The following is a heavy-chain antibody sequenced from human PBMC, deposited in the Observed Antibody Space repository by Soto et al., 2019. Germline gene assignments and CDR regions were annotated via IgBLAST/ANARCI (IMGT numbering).Heavy chain of an antibody. V-gene: IGHV4-39*01. D-gene: IGHD6-19*01. Sequence: QLQLQESGPGLVKPSETLSLTCTVSGGSISSSSYYWGWIRQPPGKGLEWIGSIYYSGSTYYNPALKNRVTIPVDTSKNQFSRKLSSVTAADTAVYYCARLSDSGWYPFDYWGQGTLVTVSS. CDR2: IYYSGST. CDR3: ARLSDSGWYPFDY. CDR1: GGSISSSSYY. J-gene: IGHJ4*02.